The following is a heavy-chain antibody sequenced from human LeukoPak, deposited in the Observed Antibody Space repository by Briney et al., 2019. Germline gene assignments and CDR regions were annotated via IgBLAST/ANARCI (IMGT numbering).Heavy chain of an antibody. CDR1: GYTFTSYG. CDR3: ARSSGYSSGWYPPREVSIGY. Sequence: ASVKVSCKASGYTFTSYGISWVRQAPGQGLEWMGWISAYNGNTNYAQKLQGRVTMTRDTSTSTVYMELSSLRSEDTAVYYCARSSGYSSGWYPPREVSIGYWGQGTLVTVSS. CDR2: ISAYNGNT. V-gene: IGHV1-18*01. J-gene: IGHJ4*02. D-gene: IGHD6-19*01.